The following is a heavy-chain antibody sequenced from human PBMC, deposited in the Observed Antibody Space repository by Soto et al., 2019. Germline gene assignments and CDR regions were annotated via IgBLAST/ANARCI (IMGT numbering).Heavy chain of an antibody. V-gene: IGHV3-21*01. CDR3: ARDGVVNWYYGMDV. D-gene: IGHD3-22*01. CDR2: ISSSSSYI. CDR1: GFTFSSYS. Sequence: EVQLVESGGGLVKPGGSLRLSCAASGFTFSSYSMNWVCQAPGKGLEWVSSISSSSSYIYYADSVKGRFTISRDNAKNSLYLQMNSLRAEDTAVYYCARDGVVNWYYGMDVWGQGTTVTVSS. J-gene: IGHJ6*02.